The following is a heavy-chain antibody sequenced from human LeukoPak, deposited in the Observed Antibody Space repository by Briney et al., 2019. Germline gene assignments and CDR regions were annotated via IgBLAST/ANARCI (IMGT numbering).Heavy chain of an antibody. Sequence: PSQTLSLTCTVSGCSISSGGYYWSWIRQHPGKGLEWIGYIYYSGSTYYNPSLKSQVTISVDTSKNQFSLKLSSVTAADTAVYCCARTLRFLEWFDYWGQGTLVTVSS. D-gene: IGHD3-3*01. CDR3: ARTLRFLEWFDY. CDR1: GCSISSGGYY. J-gene: IGHJ4*02. V-gene: IGHV4-31*01. CDR2: IYYSGST.